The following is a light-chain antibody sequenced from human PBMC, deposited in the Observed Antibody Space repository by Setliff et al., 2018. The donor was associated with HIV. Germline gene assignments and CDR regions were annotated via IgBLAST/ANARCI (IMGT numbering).Light chain of an antibody. CDR1: SSDVGSYNL. CDR3: CSYASSSLSYV. CDR2: EVS. J-gene: IGLJ1*01. V-gene: IGLV2-23*02. Sequence: QSALTQPASVSGSPGQSIIIPCTGASSDVGSYNLVSWYQQHPGKAPKLMIYEVSKRPSGVSDRFSGSKSGNTASLTISGLQAEDEADYYCCSYASSSLSYVFGAGTKVTVL.